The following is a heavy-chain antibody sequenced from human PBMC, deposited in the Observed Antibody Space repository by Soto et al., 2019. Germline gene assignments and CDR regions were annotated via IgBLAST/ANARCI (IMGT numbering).Heavy chain of an antibody. CDR1: GYTFTSYG. CDR2: ISAYNGNT. D-gene: IGHD6-19*01. CDR3: AILTPAEAVAIP. V-gene: IGHV1-18*01. J-gene: IGHJ5*02. Sequence: ASVKVSCKASGYTFTSYGISWVRQAPGQGLEWMGWISAYNGNTNYAQKLQGRVTMTTDTSTSTAYMELRSLRSDDTAVYHCAILTPAEAVAIPWGQGTLVTVSS.